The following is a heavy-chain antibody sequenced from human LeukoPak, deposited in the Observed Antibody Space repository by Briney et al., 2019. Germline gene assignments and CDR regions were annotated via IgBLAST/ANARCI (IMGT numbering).Heavy chain of an antibody. Sequence: GGSLRLSCAASGFTFSSYGMHWVRQAPGKGLEWVAVIWYDGSNKYYADSVKGRFTISRDNSKNTLYLQMNSLRAEDTAVYYCARDSSIRLWSGEVGYMDVWGKGTTVTVSS. CDR2: IWYDGSNK. J-gene: IGHJ6*03. V-gene: IGHV3-33*01. CDR1: GFTFSSYG. D-gene: IGHD3-10*01. CDR3: ARDSSIRLWSGEVGYMDV.